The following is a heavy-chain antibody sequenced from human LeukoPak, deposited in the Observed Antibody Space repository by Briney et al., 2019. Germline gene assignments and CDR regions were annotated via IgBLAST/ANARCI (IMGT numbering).Heavy chain of an antibody. V-gene: IGHV1-46*01. CDR1: GYTFTSYY. CDR2: INPTGGST. Sequence: ASVKVSCKASGYTFTSYYIHWVRQAPGQGLEWMGIINPTGGSTIYAQRFQGRVTMTRDKSTSSVYMDLSTLTSEDTAVYYCARAEWSLGGHDAFDIWGQGTMVTVPS. D-gene: IGHD3-3*01. CDR3: ARAEWSLGGHDAFDI. J-gene: IGHJ3*02.